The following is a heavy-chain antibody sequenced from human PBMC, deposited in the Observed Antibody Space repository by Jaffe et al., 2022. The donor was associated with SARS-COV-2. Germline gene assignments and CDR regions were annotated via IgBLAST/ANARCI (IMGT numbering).Heavy chain of an antibody. J-gene: IGHJ5*02. CDR3: VRRRWELPNWFDP. Sequence: QLQLQESGPGLVKPSETLSLICSVSGDSISSSDYYWGWIRQPPEKGLEWIANIYYSGNTFYNPSLKSRVAIYVDTSKNLFSLKLTSVTAADSAVYYCVRRRWELPNWFDPWGQGTLVTVSS. CDR2: IYYSGNT. CDR1: GDSISSSDYY. V-gene: IGHV4-39*01. D-gene: IGHD1-26*01.